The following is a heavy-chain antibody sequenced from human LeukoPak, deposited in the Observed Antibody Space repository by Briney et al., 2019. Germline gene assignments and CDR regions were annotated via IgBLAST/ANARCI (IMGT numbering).Heavy chain of an antibody. CDR2: ISYDGSNK. D-gene: IGHD3-22*01. CDR3: AKDLSGYYRDTFDI. CDR1: GFTFSSYA. J-gene: IGHJ3*02. V-gene: IGHV3-30*04. Sequence: GGSLRLSCAASGFTFSSYAMHWVRQAPGKGLEWVAVISYDGSNKYYADSVKGRFTISRDNSKNTLYLQMNSLRAEDTAVYYCAKDLSGYYRDTFDIWGQGTMVTVSS.